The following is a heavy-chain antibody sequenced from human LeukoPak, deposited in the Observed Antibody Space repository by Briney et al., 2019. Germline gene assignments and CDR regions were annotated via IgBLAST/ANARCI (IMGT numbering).Heavy chain of an antibody. CDR2: INPHSGGT. Sequence: ASVKVSCKASGFTFTGYYIHWVRQAPGQGLEWMGYINPHSGGTNSPQKFQGRVTMTADTSISAAYMELSSLISDDTAMYYCVREGNELLSKNFDYWGQGTLVTVSS. V-gene: IGHV1-2*02. D-gene: IGHD2-21*02. J-gene: IGHJ4*02. CDR1: GFTFTGYY. CDR3: VREGNELLSKNFDY.